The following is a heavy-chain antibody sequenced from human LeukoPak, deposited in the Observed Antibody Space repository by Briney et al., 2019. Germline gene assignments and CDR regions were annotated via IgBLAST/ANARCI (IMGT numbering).Heavy chain of an antibody. CDR3: AKGYCSSTSCYPFDY. D-gene: IGHD2-2*01. CDR1: GFTFDDYA. Sequence: GRSLRLSCAASGFTFDDYAMHWVRQAPGKGLEWGSGISWNSGGIGYADSVKGRFTISRDNAKNSLYLQMNSLRAEDMALYYCAKGYCSSTSCYPFDYWGQGTLVTVSS. J-gene: IGHJ4*02. V-gene: IGHV3-9*03. CDR2: ISWNSGGI.